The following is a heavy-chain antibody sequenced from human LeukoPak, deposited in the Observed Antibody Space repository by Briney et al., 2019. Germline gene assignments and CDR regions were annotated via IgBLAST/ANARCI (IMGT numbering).Heavy chain of an antibody. CDR1: GGTFSSYA. D-gene: IGHD3-22*01. CDR3: AKDRYYDSSGCLFDY. J-gene: IGHJ4*02. CDR2: IIPIFGTA. Sequence: SVKVSCKASGGTFSSYAISWVRQAPGQGLEWMGGIIPIFGTANYAQKFRGRVTITADKSTRTAYMELSSLRAEDMALYYCAKDRYYDSSGCLFDYWGQGTLVTVSS. V-gene: IGHV1-69*06.